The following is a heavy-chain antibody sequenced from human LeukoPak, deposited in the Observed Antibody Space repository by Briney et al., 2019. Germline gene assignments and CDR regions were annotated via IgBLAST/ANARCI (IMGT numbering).Heavy chain of an antibody. CDR3: ARYVVVGGPYYYYGMDV. J-gene: IGHJ6*04. V-gene: IGHV1-69*01. CDR1: GGTFSSYA. D-gene: IGHD2-2*01. Sequence: SVRVSCKASGGTFSSYAISWVRQAPGQGREWMGGITPIFGTANYAQKFQGRVTITADESTSTAYMELSSLRSEDTAVYYCARYVVVGGPYYYYGMDVWGKGTTVTVSS. CDR2: ITPIFGTA.